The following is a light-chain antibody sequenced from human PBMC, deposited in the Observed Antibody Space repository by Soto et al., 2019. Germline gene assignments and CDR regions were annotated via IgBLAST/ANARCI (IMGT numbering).Light chain of an antibody. J-gene: IGKJ2*01. Sequence: EIVLTQSPGTLSLSPGERATLSCRASQSVSSSYLAWYQQKPGQAPSLLIYGASSRATGIPDRFSGSGSGTDFTLTISRLEHDDFAVYYCQQYGSSPPYTFGQGTKLEIK. CDR3: QQYGSSPPYT. CDR1: QSVSSSY. CDR2: GAS. V-gene: IGKV3-20*01.